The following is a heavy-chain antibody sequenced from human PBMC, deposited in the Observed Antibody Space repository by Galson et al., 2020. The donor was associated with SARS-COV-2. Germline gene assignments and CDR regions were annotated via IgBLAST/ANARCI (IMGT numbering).Heavy chain of an antibody. Sequence: ASVKVSCKASGYTFTSYYMHWVRQAPGQGLEWMGIINPSGGGTTYAQKFQGRVTMTRDTSTSTVYMELSSLRSEDTTVYYCARDSQGGNDYNYLLFWGQGTLVTVSS. J-gene: IGHJ4*02. D-gene: IGHD4-4*01. CDR3: ARDSQGGNDYNYLLF. CDR2: INPSGGGT. CDR1: GYTFTSYY. V-gene: IGHV1-46*01.